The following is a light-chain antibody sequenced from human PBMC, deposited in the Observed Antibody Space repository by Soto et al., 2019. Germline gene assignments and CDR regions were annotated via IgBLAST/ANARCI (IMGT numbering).Light chain of an antibody. J-gene: IGLJ1*01. CDR1: SSNIGAGFD. CDR2: DNS. V-gene: IGLV1-40*01. Sequence: QSVLTQPPSVSGAPGQRVTISCTGSSSNIGAGFDVHWYQQLPGTAPKLLMYDNSNRPSGVPDRLSGSKSGTSASLAITGLQAEDEADYYCQSYDSSLSGVVFGTGTKLTVL. CDR3: QSYDSSLSGVV.